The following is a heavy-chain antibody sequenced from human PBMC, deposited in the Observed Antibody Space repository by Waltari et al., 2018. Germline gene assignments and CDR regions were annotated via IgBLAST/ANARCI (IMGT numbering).Heavy chain of an antibody. J-gene: IGHJ4*02. CDR1: GASISTGYSS. CDR2: IYYSGST. V-gene: IGHV4-31*03. D-gene: IGHD3-9*01. Sequence: QVQLQESGPGLVKPSQTLSLTCTVPGASISTGYSSWSWLRQYPGKGLEWIGYIYYSGSTYYHPSLKSRVTISRDTSKNQFSLKMTSVTAADTAIYYCVRQAPEYDILNGPPKVPIDYWGQGTLVTVSS. CDR3: VRQAPEYDILNGPPKVPIDY.